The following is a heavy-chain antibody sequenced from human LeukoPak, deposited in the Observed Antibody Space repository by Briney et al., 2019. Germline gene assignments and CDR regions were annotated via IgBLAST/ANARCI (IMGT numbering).Heavy chain of an antibody. V-gene: IGHV4-34*01. Sequence: SETLSLTCAVYGGSFSGYYWGWIRQPPGKGLEWIGEINHSGSTNYNPSLKSRVTISVDTSKNQFSLKLSSVTAADTAVYYCAVVSDCSSTSCYVNYWGQGTLVTVSS. J-gene: IGHJ4*02. CDR3: AVVSDCSSTSCYVNY. D-gene: IGHD2-2*01. CDR1: GGSFSGYY. CDR2: INHSGST.